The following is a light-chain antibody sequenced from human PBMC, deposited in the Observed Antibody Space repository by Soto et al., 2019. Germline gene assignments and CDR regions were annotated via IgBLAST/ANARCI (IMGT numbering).Light chain of an antibody. CDR3: AAWEDGRKGPYV. CDR1: SSNIGSNN. Sequence: QSVLTQPPSASGTPGQRVTISCSGSSSNIGSNNVYWYQQLPGTAPKLLIYSNNQRPSGVPDRFSGSKSGTSASLAISGRQSEDEADDYCAAWEDGRKGPYVFGTGTKLTVL. J-gene: IGLJ1*01. V-gene: IGLV1-44*01. CDR2: SNN.